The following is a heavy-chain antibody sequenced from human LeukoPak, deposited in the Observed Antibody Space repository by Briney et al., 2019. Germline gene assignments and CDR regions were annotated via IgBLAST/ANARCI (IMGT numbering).Heavy chain of an antibody. V-gene: IGHV4-34*01. J-gene: IGHJ4*02. D-gene: IGHD2-2*01. CDR1: GGSFSGYY. CDR3: VRRGVVPAARRQFDY. Sequence: SETLSLTCQVYGGSFSGYYWSWIRQPPGKGLEWVGEINHSGSTNYNPSLKSRVTISVDTSKNQFSLKLSSVTAADTAVYYCVRRGVVPAARRQFDYWGQGTLVTVSS. CDR2: INHSGST.